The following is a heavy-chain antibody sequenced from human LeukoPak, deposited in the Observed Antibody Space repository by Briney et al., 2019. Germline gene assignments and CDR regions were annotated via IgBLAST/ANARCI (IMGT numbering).Heavy chain of an antibody. V-gene: IGHV1-46*01. CDR1: GYTFTSYY. D-gene: IGHD5-18*01. CDR2: INPSGGST. Sequence: ASVKVSCKASGYTFTSYYMHWVRQAPGQGLEWMGIINPSGGSTSYAQKFQGRVTMTRDMSTSTVYMELSSLRSEDTAVYYCARARYSYGPHDAFDIWGQGTMVTVSS. J-gene: IGHJ3*02. CDR3: ARARYSYGPHDAFDI.